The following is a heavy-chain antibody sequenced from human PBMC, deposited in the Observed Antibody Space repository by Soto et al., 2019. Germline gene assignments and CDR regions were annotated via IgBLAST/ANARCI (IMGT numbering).Heavy chain of an antibody. D-gene: IGHD2-2*01. V-gene: IGHV1-69*01. J-gene: IGHJ6*02. CDR2: IIPISDTT. CDR1: GGTFSSYA. CDR3: VRSQGSSTSLEIYYYYYYGMDV. Sequence: QVQLVQSGAEVKKPESSVKVSCKASGGTFSSYAISWVRQAPGQGLEWMGGIIPISDTTNYAQKFQGRVTITADESTSTAYMELSSLRSEDTAVYYCVRSQGSSTSLEIYYYYYYGMDVWGQGTTVTVSS.